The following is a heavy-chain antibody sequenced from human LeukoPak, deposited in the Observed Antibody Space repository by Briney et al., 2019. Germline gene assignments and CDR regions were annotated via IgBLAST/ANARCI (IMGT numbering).Heavy chain of an antibody. D-gene: IGHD3-9*01. CDR2: ISYDGSNK. J-gene: IGHJ4*02. Sequence: HPGGSLRLSCAASGFTFSSYGMHWVRQAPGKGLEWVAVISYDGSNKYYADSVKGRFTISRDNSKNTLYLQMNSLRAEDTAVYYCAKGGYFDWLLLFDYWGQGTLVTVSS. CDR3: AKGGYFDWLLLFDY. V-gene: IGHV3-30*18. CDR1: GFTFSSYG.